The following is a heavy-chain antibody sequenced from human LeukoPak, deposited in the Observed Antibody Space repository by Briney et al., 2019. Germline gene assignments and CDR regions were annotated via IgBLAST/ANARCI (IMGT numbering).Heavy chain of an antibody. Sequence: PGRSLKLSCAASGFTFSTYAMHRVRQAPGKGLEWVEVISYDGSNKYYADSVKGRFTISRDNSNNTLYLQMNSLRAEDTAVYYCARVRELLWFGELRDAFDIWGQGTMVTVSS. CDR3: ARVRELLWFGELRDAFDI. J-gene: IGHJ3*02. V-gene: IGHV3-30-3*01. CDR1: GFTFSTYA. CDR2: ISYDGSNK. D-gene: IGHD3-10*01.